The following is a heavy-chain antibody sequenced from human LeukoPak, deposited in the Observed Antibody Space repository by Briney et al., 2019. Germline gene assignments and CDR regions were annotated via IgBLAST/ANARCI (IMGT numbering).Heavy chain of an antibody. D-gene: IGHD4-17*01. J-gene: IGHJ4*02. Sequence: PSETLSPTCAVYGGSFSGYYWSWIRQPPGKGLEWIGEINHSGNTNYNPSLKSRVTISVDTSKNQFSLKLTSVTAADTAVYYCAGRLRSLDYWGQGTLVTVSS. CDR2: INHSGNT. CDR3: AGRLRSLDY. CDR1: GGSFSGYY. V-gene: IGHV4-34*01.